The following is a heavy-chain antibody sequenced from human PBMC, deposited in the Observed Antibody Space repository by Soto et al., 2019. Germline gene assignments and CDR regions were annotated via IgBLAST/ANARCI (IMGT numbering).Heavy chain of an antibody. CDR1: GFSLSTSGVG. V-gene: IGHV2-5*02. D-gene: IGHD2-2*01. Sequence: QITLKESGPTLVKPTQTLTLTCTFSGFSLSTSGVGVGWIRQPPGKALEWLALIYWDDDKRYSPSLKSRLTITKDTPKTQVVLTMTNMDPVDTATYYCARLGYCSSTSCYAFDYWGQGTLVTVSS. CDR2: IYWDDDK. CDR3: ARLGYCSSTSCYAFDY. J-gene: IGHJ4*02.